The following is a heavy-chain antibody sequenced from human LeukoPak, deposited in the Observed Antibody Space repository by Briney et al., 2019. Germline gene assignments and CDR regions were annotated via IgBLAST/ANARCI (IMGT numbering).Heavy chain of an antibody. J-gene: IGHJ4*02. CDR2: IAGSDGFT. Sequence: GGSLRLSCAASGFPFSSYAMNWVRQAPGKGLEWVSVIAGSDGFTQYADSVKGRFTISRDNSKNTVYLQMNRLRVEDTALYYCVRSLHYWGQGTLVTVSS. CDR1: GFPFSSYA. CDR3: VRSLHY. V-gene: IGHV3-23*01.